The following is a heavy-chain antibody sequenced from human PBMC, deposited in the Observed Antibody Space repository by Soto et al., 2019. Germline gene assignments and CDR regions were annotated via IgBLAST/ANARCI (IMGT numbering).Heavy chain of an antibody. V-gene: IGHV4-4*02. CDR2: IFHNGNT. Sequence: PSETLSLTCAVSSGSIRSSNWWSWVRQSPGKGLEWTGEIFHNGNTYYNPSLNSRVTISVDTSKNQFSLNLKSVTAADTAVYYCARRTWGMDVWGQGTTVTVSS. D-gene: IGHD2-8*01. J-gene: IGHJ6*02. CDR1: SGSIRSSNW. CDR3: ARRTWGMDV.